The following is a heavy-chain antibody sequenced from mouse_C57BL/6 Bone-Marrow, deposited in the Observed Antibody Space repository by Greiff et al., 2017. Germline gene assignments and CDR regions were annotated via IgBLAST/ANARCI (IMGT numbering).Heavy chain of an antibody. CDR1: GYTFTSYG. V-gene: IGHV1-81*01. Sequence: QVQLKESGAELARPGASVKLSCKASGYTFTSYGISWVKQRTGQGLEWIGEIYPRSGNTYYNEKFKGKATLTAAKSSSTAYMELRSLTSEDAAVYFGARCFYYDYTWFAYWGQGTLVTVSA. D-gene: IGHD2-4*01. J-gene: IGHJ3*01. CDR3: ARCFYYDYTWFAY. CDR2: IYPRSGNT.